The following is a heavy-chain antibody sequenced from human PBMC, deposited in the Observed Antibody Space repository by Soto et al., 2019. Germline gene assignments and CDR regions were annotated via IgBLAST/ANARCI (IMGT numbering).Heavy chain of an antibody. CDR2: IKQDGSEK. J-gene: IGHJ3*02. CDR1: GFTFSDSW. D-gene: IGHD2-15*01. Sequence: EVQLVASGGGLVQHGGSLRLSCAASGFTFSDSWMSWVRRAPGTGLEWVDNIKQDGSEKYYVDSVTGRFTISRDNAKNSLFLQMNILRPEDTAFYDCAIQGVQTTTTGYSLGLDIWCQGTRVTVSA. V-gene: IGHV3-7*01. CDR3: AIQGVQTTTTGYSLGLDI.